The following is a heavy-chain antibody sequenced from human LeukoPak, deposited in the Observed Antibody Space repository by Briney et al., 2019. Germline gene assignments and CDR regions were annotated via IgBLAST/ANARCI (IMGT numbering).Heavy chain of an antibody. D-gene: IGHD1-26*01. J-gene: IGHJ3*02. Sequence: SVKVSCKTSGYNFNGFYMHWVRQAPGQGLEWMGRIIPIFGTANYAQKFQGRVTITTDESTSTAYMELSSLRSEDTAVYYCARGHSGSPSFDIWGQGTMVTVSS. CDR2: IIPIFGTA. CDR1: GYNFNGFY. V-gene: IGHV1-69*05. CDR3: ARGHSGSPSFDI.